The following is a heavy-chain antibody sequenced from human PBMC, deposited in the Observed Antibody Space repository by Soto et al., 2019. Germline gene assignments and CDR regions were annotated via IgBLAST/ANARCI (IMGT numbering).Heavy chain of an antibody. CDR1: GFSLSTSGVG. J-gene: IGHJ4*02. CDR3: AHFMTTMTTGYFDF. D-gene: IGHD4-17*01. Sequence: QITLKESGPTLVKPTQTLTLTCTFSGFSLSTSGVGVVWIRQPPGKALEWLSVLYWDDDKRYSSSLKSRLTITKDTSKNVVLLTMTNVDPVDTATYYCAHFMTTMTTGYFDFWVQGILVTVSS. CDR2: LYWDDDK. V-gene: IGHV2-5*02.